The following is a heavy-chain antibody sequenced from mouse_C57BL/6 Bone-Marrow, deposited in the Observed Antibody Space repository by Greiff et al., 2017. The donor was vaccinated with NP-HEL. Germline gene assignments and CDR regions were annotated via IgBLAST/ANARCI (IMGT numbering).Heavy chain of an antibody. CDR1: GFTFSDYY. J-gene: IGHJ3*01. CDR2: ISNGGGST. CDR3: ARYYYGSSFFAY. Sequence: EVQVVESGGGLVQPGGSLKLSCAASGFTFSDYYMYWVRQTPEKRLEWVAYISNGGGSTYYPDTVKGRFTISRDNAKNTLYLQMSRLKPEDTAMYYCARYYYGSSFFAYWGQGTLVTVSA. V-gene: IGHV5-12*01. D-gene: IGHD1-1*01.